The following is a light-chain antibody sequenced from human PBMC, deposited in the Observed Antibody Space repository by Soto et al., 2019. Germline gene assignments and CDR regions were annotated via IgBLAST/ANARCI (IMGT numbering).Light chain of an antibody. CDR3: QQYNXXPS. V-gene: IGKV3-15*01. J-gene: IGKJ3*01. CDR2: GAS. Sequence: EVVMTQSPATLSVSPGERATLSCRASQSVSNNLAWYQQKPGQAPRLLIYGASTRATGVSARFSGSGSGTGFTLTIXXXXSEDFAVYFCQQYNXXPSFGPGTTVDIK. CDR1: QSVSNN.